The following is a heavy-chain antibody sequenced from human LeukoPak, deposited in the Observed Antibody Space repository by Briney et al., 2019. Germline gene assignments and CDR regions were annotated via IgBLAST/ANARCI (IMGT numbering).Heavy chain of an antibody. J-gene: IGHJ4*02. CDR3: ARDFRGVAYYFDY. V-gene: IGHV3-30-3*01. CDR2: ISYDGSNK. CDR1: GFTFSSYA. Sequence: GRSLRLSCAASGFTFSSYAMHWVRQAPGKGLEWVAVISYDGSNKYYADSVKGRFTISRDNSKNTLYLQMNSLRAEDTAVYYCARDFRGVAYYFDYWGLGTLVTVSS. D-gene: IGHD3-10*01.